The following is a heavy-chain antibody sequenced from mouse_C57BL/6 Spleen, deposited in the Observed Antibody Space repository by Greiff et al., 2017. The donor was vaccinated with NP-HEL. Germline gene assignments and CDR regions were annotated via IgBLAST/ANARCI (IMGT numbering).Heavy chain of an antibody. Sequence: QVQLQQPGAELVMPGASVKLSCKASGYTFTSYWMHWVKQRPGQGLEWIGEIDPSDSYTNYNQKFKGKSTLTVDKSSSTAYMQLSSLTSEDSAVYYCATGSGYDYAMDYWGQGTSVTVSS. CDR3: ATGSGYDYAMDY. D-gene: IGHD3-2*02. J-gene: IGHJ4*01. V-gene: IGHV1-69*01. CDR2: IDPSDSYT. CDR1: GYTFTSYW.